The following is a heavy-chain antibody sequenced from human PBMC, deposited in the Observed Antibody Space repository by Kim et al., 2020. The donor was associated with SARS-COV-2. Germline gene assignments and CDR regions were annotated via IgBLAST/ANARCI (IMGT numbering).Heavy chain of an antibody. Sequence: ASVKVSCDTLGDTFGYYDVNWLRRGSGQGLEWMGWMNPRTGNAGYAQKFQDRVTMTSDTSTSIAYMELSSLKVEDKAVYYCARGGFGEGIDWDDWFDPWGQGTLVTVSA. CDR1: GDTFGYYD. CDR2: MNPRTGNA. J-gene: IGHJ5*02. D-gene: IGHD3-10*01. CDR3: ARGGFGEGIDWDDWFDP. V-gene: IGHV1-8*01.